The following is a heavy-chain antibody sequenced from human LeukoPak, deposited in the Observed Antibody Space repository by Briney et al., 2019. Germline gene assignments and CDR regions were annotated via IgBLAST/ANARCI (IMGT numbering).Heavy chain of an antibody. J-gene: IGHJ3*02. V-gene: IGHV3-30*01. Sequence: GGSLRLSCAASGFTFSSYAMHWVRQAPGKGLEGVAVISYDGSNKYYADSVKGRFTISRDNSKNTLYLQMNSLRAEDTAVYYCARVARDFWSGYYWEDDAFDIWGQGTMVTVSS. CDR1: GFTFSSYA. CDR3: ARVARDFWSGYYWEDDAFDI. D-gene: IGHD3-3*01. CDR2: ISYDGSNK.